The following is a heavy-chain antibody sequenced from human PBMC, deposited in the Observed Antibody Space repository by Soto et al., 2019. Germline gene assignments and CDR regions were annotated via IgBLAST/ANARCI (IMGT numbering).Heavy chain of an antibody. V-gene: IGHV3-7*01. CDR2: IKQDGSEK. CDR3: ARDLLGLDAFDI. CDR1: GFTFSIYW. D-gene: IGHD3-16*01. J-gene: IGHJ3*02. Sequence: GGSLRLSCAASGFTFSIYWMSWFRQAPGKGLEWVANIKQDGSEKYYVDSVKGRFTISRDNAKNSLYLQMNSLRAEDTAVYYCARDLLGLDAFDIWGQGTMVTVSS.